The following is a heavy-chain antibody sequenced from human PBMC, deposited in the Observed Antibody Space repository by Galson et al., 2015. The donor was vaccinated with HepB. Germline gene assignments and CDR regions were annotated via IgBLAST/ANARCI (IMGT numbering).Heavy chain of an antibody. Sequence: VKVSCKVSGYTFTDYYMHWVQQAPGKGLEWMGLVDPEDGETIYAEKFQGRVTITADTSTDTAYMELSSLRSEDTAVYYCATGHDYGGNTRGFYYMDVWGKGTTVTVSS. CDR2: VDPEDGET. CDR3: ATGHDYGGNTRGFYYMDV. V-gene: IGHV1-69-2*01. D-gene: IGHD4-23*01. CDR1: GYTFTDYY. J-gene: IGHJ6*03.